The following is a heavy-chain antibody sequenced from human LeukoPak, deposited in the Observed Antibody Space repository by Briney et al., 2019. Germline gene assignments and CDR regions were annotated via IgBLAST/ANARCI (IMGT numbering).Heavy chain of an antibody. CDR1: GYTFTGYY. Sequence: ASVKVSCKASGYTFTGYYMHWVRQAPGQGLEWMGWISAYNGNTNYAQKLQGRVTMTTDTSTSTAYMELRSLRSDDTAVYYCARVLDILTGYFAFDYWGQGTLVTVSS. V-gene: IGHV1-18*04. J-gene: IGHJ4*02. CDR3: ARVLDILTGYFAFDY. CDR2: ISAYNGNT. D-gene: IGHD3-9*01.